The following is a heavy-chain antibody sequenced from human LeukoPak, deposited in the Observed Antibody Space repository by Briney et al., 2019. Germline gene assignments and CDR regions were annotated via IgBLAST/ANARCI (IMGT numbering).Heavy chain of an antibody. J-gene: IGHJ4*02. CDR3: GWGGRHCHL. D-gene: IGHD3-16*01. V-gene: IGHV3-7*03. Sequence: TGGSLRLSCAASGFSFSGYWMSWVRQTPGKGLEWVANIRQDGSVKHSADSMKGRFTISRDNTKNSLYLEMNSLKAEDTAVYYCGWGGRHCHLGGERTLVSVST. CDR1: GFSFSGYW. CDR2: IRQDGSVK.